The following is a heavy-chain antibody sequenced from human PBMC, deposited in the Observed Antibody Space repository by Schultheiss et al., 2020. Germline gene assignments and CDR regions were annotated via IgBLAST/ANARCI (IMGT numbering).Heavy chain of an antibody. D-gene: IGHD3-16*02. CDR2: IYHSGST. CDR3: ARSFGGVIVQGYYFDY. CDR1: GFTFSSYAM. V-gene: IGHV4-4*02. J-gene: IGHJ4*02. Sequence: GSLRLSCAASGFTFSSYAMSWVRQAPGKGLEWIGEIYHSGSTNYNPSLKSRVTISVDKSKNQFSLKLSSVTAADTAVYYCARSFGGVIVQGYYFDYWGQGTLVTVSS.